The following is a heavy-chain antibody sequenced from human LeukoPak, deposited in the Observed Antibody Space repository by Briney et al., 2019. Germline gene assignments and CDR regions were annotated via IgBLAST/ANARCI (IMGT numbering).Heavy chain of an antibody. CDR1: GGSISSGGYY. CDR2: IFSSGSP. V-gene: IGHV4-61*08. Sequence: SETLSLTCTVSGGSISSGGYYWSWIRQPPGKGLEWIAYIFSSGSPNYNPSLKSRVTISVGMSKNQFSLKLSSVTAADTAVYYCARHAPRDSSGNDAFDVWGQGTTVTVSS. J-gene: IGHJ3*01. CDR3: ARHAPRDSSGNDAFDV. D-gene: IGHD3-22*01.